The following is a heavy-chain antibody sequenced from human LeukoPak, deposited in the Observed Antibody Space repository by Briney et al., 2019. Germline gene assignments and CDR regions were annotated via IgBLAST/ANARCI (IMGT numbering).Heavy chain of an antibody. D-gene: IGHD2-2*01. Sequence: GGSLRLSCAASTFTFSNYGMHWVRQAPGQGLESVSLIYSGGTTLYADSVKGRFTISRDNSKNTLYLQMNSLRAEDTAVYYCARDRHQGAFDMWGQGTMVIVSS. J-gene: IGHJ3*02. CDR1: TFTFSNYG. V-gene: IGHV3-53*01. CDR3: ARDRHQGAFDM. CDR2: IYSGGTT.